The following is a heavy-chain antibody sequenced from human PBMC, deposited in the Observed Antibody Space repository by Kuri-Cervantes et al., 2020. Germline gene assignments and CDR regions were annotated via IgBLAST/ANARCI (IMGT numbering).Heavy chain of an antibody. CDR2: FDPEDGET. CDR3: ATWAITFGGVIVLDV. Sequence: ASVKVSCKVSGYTLTGLSMHWVRQAPGKGLEWMGGFDPEDGETIYAQKFQGRVTMTEDTSTDTAYMELSSLRSEDTAVYYCATWAITFGGVIVLDVWGQGTTVTVSS. D-gene: IGHD3-16*02. V-gene: IGHV1-24*01. J-gene: IGHJ6*02. CDR1: GYTLTGLS.